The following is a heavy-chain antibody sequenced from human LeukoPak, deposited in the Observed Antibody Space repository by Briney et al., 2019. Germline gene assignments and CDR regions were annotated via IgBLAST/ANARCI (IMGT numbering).Heavy chain of an antibody. V-gene: IGHV4-39*01. D-gene: IGHD5-12*01. CDR1: GGSISSSSYF. CDR2: FYYTGST. J-gene: IGHJ5*02. CDR3: ARDEPLGVGYFDP. Sequence: KASETLSLTCTVSGGSISSSSYFWGWIRQPPGKGLEWIGSFYYTGSTYYNPSLKSRVTMSVDTSKNQFSLRLSSVTATDTAVYYCARDEPLGVGYFDPWGQGTLVTVSS.